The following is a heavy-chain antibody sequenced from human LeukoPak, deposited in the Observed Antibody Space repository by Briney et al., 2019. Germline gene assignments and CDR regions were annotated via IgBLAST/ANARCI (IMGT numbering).Heavy chain of an antibody. D-gene: IGHD1-26*01. CDR3: VREGWELLFDFDY. V-gene: IGHV3-48*03. CDR1: GFTFNSYE. Sequence: GGSLRLSCAASGFTFNSYEMHWVRQAPGKGLEWVSYIDTSGSTKYYAESVKGRFTISRDNAKNSLYLQMNSLRAEDTAVYDCVREGWELLFDFDYWGQGTLVTVSS. CDR2: IDTSGSTK. J-gene: IGHJ4*02.